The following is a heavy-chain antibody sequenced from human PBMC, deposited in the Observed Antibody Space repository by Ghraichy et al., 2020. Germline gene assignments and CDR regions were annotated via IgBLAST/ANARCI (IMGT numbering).Heavy chain of an antibody. CDR2: IASGSDTI. J-gene: IGHJ4*02. D-gene: IGHD3-10*01. CDR3: ARDYYASGSYSFDY. CDR1: GFSFSTYN. Sequence: GGSLRRSCIASGFSFSTYNMNWVRQAPGKGLEWIAYIASGSDTISYTDSLKGRFTISRDNAKSSLYLQMSSLRDEDTAVYYCARDYYASGSYSFDYWGQGTLVTVS. V-gene: IGHV3-48*02.